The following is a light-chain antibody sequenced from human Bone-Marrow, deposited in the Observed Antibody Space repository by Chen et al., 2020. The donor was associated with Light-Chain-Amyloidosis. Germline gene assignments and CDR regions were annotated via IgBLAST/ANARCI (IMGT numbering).Light chain of an antibody. J-gene: IGKJ5*01. CDR1: QGISSS. V-gene: IGKV1-27*01. Sequence: DNQMTQPPSSLSASVGNRVTITCRAGQGISSSLAWYQQKPGKVPEIRLYGASILESGVPARCSDSGSETNFTLTISSLPPEDVSSYYCQKYYSAPITLGQGTQLKLK. CDR2: GAS. CDR3: QKYYSAPIT.